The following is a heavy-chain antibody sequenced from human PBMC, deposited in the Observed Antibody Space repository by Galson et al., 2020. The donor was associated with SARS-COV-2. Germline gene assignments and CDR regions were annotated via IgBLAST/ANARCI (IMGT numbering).Heavy chain of an antibody. CDR2: ISYGGSGK. D-gene: IGHD3-10*01. CDR1: GFSFSRFA. Sequence: GESLKISCTGSGFSFSRFAIHWVRQAPGKGLEWVAVISYGGSGKFYADSRKGRFTISRDNSKNTVYLHISSLRIDDTAVYFCAREGSDNKGTIDYWGQGSLVTVSS. CDR3: AREGSDNKGTIDY. V-gene: IGHV3-30-3*01. J-gene: IGHJ4*02.